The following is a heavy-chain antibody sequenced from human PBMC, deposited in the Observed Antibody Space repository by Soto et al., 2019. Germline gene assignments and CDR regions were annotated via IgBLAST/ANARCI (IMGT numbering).Heavy chain of an antibody. J-gene: IGHJ4*02. CDR3: AADRKIVGTIGAFDF. V-gene: IGHV1-24*01. D-gene: IGHD1-26*01. CDR2: SAPEEGEP. Sequence: VSLKVSCKVPENTLTEFTRGWLRQAPGKGLEWMGRSAPEEGEPIYPQKFQGRVSMAEDPSTDTAYMELTSLRFEDTAVYFCAADRKIVGTIGAFDFWGQRTLVTVSS. CDR1: ENTLTEFT.